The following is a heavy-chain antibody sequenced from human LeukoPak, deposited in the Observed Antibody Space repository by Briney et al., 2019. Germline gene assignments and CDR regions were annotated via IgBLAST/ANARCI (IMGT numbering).Heavy chain of an antibody. Sequence: ASVKVSFKASGGTFSSYAISWVRQAPGQGLEWMGGIIPIFGTANYAQKFQGRVTITADKSTSTAYVELSSLRSEDTAVYYCAREAAAAGTQWFDPWGQGTLVTVSS. J-gene: IGHJ5*02. V-gene: IGHV1-69*06. CDR1: GGTFSSYA. CDR2: IIPIFGTA. D-gene: IGHD6-13*01. CDR3: AREAAAAGTQWFDP.